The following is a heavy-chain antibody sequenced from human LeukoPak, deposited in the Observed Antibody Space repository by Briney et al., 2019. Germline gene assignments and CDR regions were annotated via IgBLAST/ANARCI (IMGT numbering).Heavy chain of an antibody. Sequence: GGSLRLPCAASGFTFSSYTMNWVRQAPGKGLEWVSSISSGSNYIYYADSLKGRFTISRDNARNSLYLQMNSLRAEDTAVYYCAREAYCSGGSCYYFDYWGQGTLVTVSS. V-gene: IGHV3-21*03. J-gene: IGHJ4*02. CDR3: AREAYCSGGSCYYFDY. CDR1: GFTFSSYT. CDR2: ISSGSNYI. D-gene: IGHD2-15*01.